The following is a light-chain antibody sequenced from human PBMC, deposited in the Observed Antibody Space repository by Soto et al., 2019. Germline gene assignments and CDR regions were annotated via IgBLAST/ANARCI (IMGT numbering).Light chain of an antibody. CDR1: SSDVGGYNY. V-gene: IGLV2-14*01. CDR2: DVS. Sequence: QSVLTQPASVSGSPGQSITISCTGTSSDVGGYNYVSWYQQHPGKAPKLMIYDVSNRPSGVSNRFSGSKSGNTASLTISGRQAEDEADYYCSSYTSSSTVVFGGGTKVPVL. J-gene: IGLJ2*01. CDR3: SSYTSSSTVV.